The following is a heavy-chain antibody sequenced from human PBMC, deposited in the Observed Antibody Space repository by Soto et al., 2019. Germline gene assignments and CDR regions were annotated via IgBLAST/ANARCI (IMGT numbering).Heavy chain of an antibody. Sequence: SVKVSCKASGGTFSSYAISWVRQAPGQGLEWMGGIIPIFGTANYAQKFQGRVTITADESTSTAYMELRSLRSDDTAVYYCARALESPEYQFDYWGQGTLVTVSS. CDR3: ARALESPEYQFDY. V-gene: IGHV1-69*13. CDR2: IIPIFGTA. J-gene: IGHJ4*02. D-gene: IGHD2-2*01. CDR1: GGTFSSYA.